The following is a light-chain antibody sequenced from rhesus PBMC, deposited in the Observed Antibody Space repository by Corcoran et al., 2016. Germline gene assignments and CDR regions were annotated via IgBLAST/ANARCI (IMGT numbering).Light chain of an antibody. CDR1: NSGSTN. CDR3: QVWDRRSNRVL. Sequence: SLELTQTASVSVSPGQTARITCGGDNSGSTNVHWYQQKPPQAPVVVIYYDFTRPSGIPARFSGSKSGNTATLTISGVGAGDEGDYYCQVWDRRSNRVLFGGGTRLTVL. J-gene: IGLJ3*01. CDR2: YDF. V-gene: IGLV3-36*02.